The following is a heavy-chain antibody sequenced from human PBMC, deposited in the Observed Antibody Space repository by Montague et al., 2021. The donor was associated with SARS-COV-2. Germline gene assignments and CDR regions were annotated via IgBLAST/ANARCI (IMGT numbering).Heavy chain of an antibody. CDR2: INHRGST. CDR1: DGSFSDYS. D-gene: IGHD3-22*01. Sequence: SETLSLTSAVYDGSFSDYSWTWIRLPPGKGLEWIGEINHRGSTNYNPSLKSRVTISVDTSKNQFSLKMTSVTAADTAVYYCARGRQHINMVVVVVTGGEYYFDFWGQGTLVAVSS. V-gene: IGHV4-34*01. CDR3: ARGRQHINMVVVVVTGGEYYFDF. J-gene: IGHJ4*02.